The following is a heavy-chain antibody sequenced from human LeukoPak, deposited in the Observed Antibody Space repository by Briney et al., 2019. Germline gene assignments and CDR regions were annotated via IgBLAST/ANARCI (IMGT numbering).Heavy chain of an antibody. V-gene: IGHV3-48*03. J-gene: IGHJ4*02. D-gene: IGHD4-17*01. CDR1: GFTFSSYE. CDR2: ISSSGSTI. CDR3: ARSAGTVTTGFDY. Sequence: SLRLSCAASGFTFSSYEMNWVRQAPRKGLGWVSYISSSGSTIYYADSVKGRFTISRDNAKNSLSLQMYSLRAEDTAVYYCARSAGTVTTGFDYWGQGTLVTVSS.